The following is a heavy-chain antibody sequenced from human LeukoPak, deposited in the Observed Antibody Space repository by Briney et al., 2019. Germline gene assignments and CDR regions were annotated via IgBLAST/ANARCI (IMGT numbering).Heavy chain of an antibody. Sequence: GGSLRLSCAASGFTFSSYGMHWVRQAPGKGLEWVAFIRYDGSNKYYADSVKGRFTISRDNSKNTLYLQMNSRRAEDTAVYYCAKDPSAAAGTENDYWGQGTLVTVSS. J-gene: IGHJ4*02. V-gene: IGHV3-30*02. D-gene: IGHD6-13*01. CDR1: GFTFSSYG. CDR2: IRYDGSNK. CDR3: AKDPSAAAGTENDY.